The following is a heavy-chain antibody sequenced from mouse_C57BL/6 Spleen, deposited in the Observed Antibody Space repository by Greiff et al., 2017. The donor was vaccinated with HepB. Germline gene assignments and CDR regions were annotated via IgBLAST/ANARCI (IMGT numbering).Heavy chain of an antibody. V-gene: IGHV1-59*01. CDR1: GYTFTSYW. CDR2: IDPSDSYT. CDR3: APSYYYGRFAY. D-gene: IGHD1-1*01. Sequence: QVQLQQPGAELVRPGTSVKLSCKASGYTFTSYWMHWVKQRPGQGLEWIGVIDPSDSYTNYNQKFKGKATLTVDTSSSTAYMQLSSLTSEDSAVYYCAPSYYYGRFAYWGQGTLVTVSA. J-gene: IGHJ3*01.